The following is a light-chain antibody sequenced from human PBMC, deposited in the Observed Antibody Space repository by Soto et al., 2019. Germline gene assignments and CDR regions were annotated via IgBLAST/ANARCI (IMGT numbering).Light chain of an antibody. CDR1: QSVSSY. J-gene: IGKJ5*01. CDR3: QQRRNWPPIT. CDR2: DAS. V-gene: IGKV3-11*01. Sequence: EIVLTQSPATLSLSPGERATLSCRASQSVSSYLACSQQKPGQAPRLLIYDASNRATGIPARFSGSGSGTDFTLTISSLEPEDFAVYYCQQRRNWPPITFGQGTRLEIK.